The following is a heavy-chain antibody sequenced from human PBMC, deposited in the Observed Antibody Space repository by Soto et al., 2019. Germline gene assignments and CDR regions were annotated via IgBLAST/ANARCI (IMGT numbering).Heavy chain of an antibody. CDR2: IYPGDSDT. CDR3: ARDRGGEDLATPFDH. CDR1: GYSFTIYW. D-gene: IGHD3-16*01. J-gene: IGHJ4*02. V-gene: IGHV5-51*01. Sequence: PGESLKISCKGSGYSFTIYWIGWVRQMPGKGLEWMGIIYPGDSDTRYSPSFQGQVTISADKSISTAYLQWSSLKASDTALYYCARDRGGEDLATPFDHWGQGTLVTVSS.